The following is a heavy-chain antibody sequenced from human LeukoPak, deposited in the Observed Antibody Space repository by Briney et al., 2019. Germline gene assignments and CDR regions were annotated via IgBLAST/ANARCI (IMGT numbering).Heavy chain of an antibody. Sequence: ASVKVSFKASGYTFTSYGISWVRQAPGQGLEWMGWISAYNGNTNYAQKLQGRVTMTTDTSTSTAYMELRSLGSDDTAVYYCARRLGKGTFNWFDPWGQGTLVTVSS. CDR1: GYTFTSYG. J-gene: IGHJ5*02. CDR2: ISAYNGNT. V-gene: IGHV1-18*01. CDR3: ARRLGKGTFNWFDP. D-gene: IGHD1-1*01.